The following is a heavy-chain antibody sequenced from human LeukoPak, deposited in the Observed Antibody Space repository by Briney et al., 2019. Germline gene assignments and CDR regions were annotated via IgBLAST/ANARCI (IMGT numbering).Heavy chain of an antibody. CDR1: GYSFTSYW. D-gene: IGHD3-22*01. Sequence: GESLKISRKGSGYSFTSYWIGWVRQMPGKGLEWMGIIYPGDSDTRYSPSFQGQVTISADKSISTAYLQWSSLKASDTAMYYCARHYELTRIGAYDCSGSLWLDVWGQGTTVTVSS. J-gene: IGHJ6*02. CDR2: IYPGDSDT. V-gene: IGHV5-51*01. CDR3: ARHYELTRIGAYDCSGSLWLDV.